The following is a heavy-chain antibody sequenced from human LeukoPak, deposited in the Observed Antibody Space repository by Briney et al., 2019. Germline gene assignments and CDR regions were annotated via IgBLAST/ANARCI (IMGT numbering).Heavy chain of an antibody. V-gene: IGHV3-23*01. J-gene: IGHJ4*02. D-gene: IGHD3-22*01. CDR1: GFTFSSYA. Sequence: GGSLRLSCAASGFTFSSYAMSWVHQAPGKGPEWVSAISGSGGSTYYADSVKGRFTISRDNSKNTLYLQMNSLRAEDTAVYYCAKVGAMIVVVIKEYYFDYWGQGTLVTVSS. CDR2: ISGSGGST. CDR3: AKVGAMIVVVIKEYYFDY.